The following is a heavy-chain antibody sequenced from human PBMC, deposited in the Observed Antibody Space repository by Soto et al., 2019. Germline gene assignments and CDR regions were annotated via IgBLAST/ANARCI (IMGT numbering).Heavy chain of an antibody. D-gene: IGHD2-2*01. J-gene: IGHJ6*02. CDR1: GFTFSNFE. V-gene: IGHV3-48*03. CDR2: INTAGSTK. Sequence: EGSLRLSCAASGFTFSNFEMHWVRQAPGKGLEWVSYINTAGSTKYYAESVKGRFTISGDNARNSLFLQKNSLRAEYTAVYYCARAECSTPNCLTAYYSYGLDVWGQGTTVTVSS. CDR3: ARAECSTPNCLTAYYSYGLDV.